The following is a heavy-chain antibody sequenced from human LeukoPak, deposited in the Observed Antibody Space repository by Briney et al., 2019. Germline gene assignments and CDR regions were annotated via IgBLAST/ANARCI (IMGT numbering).Heavy chain of an antibody. V-gene: IGHV3-11*06. CDR1: GFTFSDYY. J-gene: IGHJ1*01. CDR2: ISRSSTYT. Sequence: KPGGSLRLSCAASGFTFSDYYMSWIRQAPGKGLEWVSFISRSSTYTDYADSVKGRFTNSRDNAKNSLYLQMNSLRAEDTAVYYCATSGGSSSGYFQHWGQGTLVTVPS. CDR3: ATSGGSSSGYFQH. D-gene: IGHD6-6*01.